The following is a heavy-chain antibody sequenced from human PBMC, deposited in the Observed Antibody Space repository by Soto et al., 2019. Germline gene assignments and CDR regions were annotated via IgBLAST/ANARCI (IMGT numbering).Heavy chain of an antibody. D-gene: IGHD3-3*01. CDR1: GYTFTSYG. J-gene: IGHJ6*02. CDR3: AREKRVSIFGVVITNYYYYYGMDV. V-gene: IGHV1-18*01. Sequence: ASVKVSCKASGYTFTSYGISWVRQAPGQGLEWMGWISAYNGNTNYAQKLQGRVTMTTDTSTSTAYRELRSLRSDDTAVYYCAREKRVSIFGVVITNYYYYYGMDVWGQGTTVTVSS. CDR2: ISAYNGNT.